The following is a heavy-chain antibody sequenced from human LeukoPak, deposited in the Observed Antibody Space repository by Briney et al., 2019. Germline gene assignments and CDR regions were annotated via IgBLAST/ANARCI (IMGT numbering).Heavy chain of an antibody. V-gene: IGHV3-30*03. D-gene: IGHD6-13*01. CDR3: AGIWGLSSSWSWGFEY. J-gene: IGHJ4*02. Sequence: PGGSLRLSCVASEFSLSRNGMHWVRQAPGKGLEWVAVTSHGGVQKYYADSVRGRFTISRDNSKNTLYLQMNSLRAEDTAVYYCAGIWGLSSSWSWGFEYWGQGTLVTVSS. CDR1: EFSLSRNG. CDR2: TSHGGVQK.